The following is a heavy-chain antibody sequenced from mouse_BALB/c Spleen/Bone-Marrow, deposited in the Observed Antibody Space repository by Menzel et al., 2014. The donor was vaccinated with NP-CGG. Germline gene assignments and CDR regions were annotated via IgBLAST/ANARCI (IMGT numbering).Heavy chain of an antibody. Sequence: EVQRVESGGGLVKPGGSLKLSCAASGFTFSSYTMSWVRQTPEKRLEWVATISSGGGNTYYPDSMKGRFTISRDNAKNNPYLQMSSLRSEDTALYYCARAYYRYPFDCWGQGTTLTVSS. CDR2: ISSGGGNT. V-gene: IGHV5-9*03. J-gene: IGHJ2*01. D-gene: IGHD2-14*01. CDR3: ARAYYRYPFDC. CDR1: GFTFSSYT.